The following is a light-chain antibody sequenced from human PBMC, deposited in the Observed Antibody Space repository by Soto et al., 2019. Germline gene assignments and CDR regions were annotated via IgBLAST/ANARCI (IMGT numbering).Light chain of an antibody. V-gene: IGLV1-40*01. CDR1: SSNIGGGYD. J-gene: IGLJ2*01. CDR3: QSYDSSLSGSV. CDR2: GNS. Sequence: QLVLTQPPSVSGAPGQRVTISCTGSSSNIGGGYDVHWYQQLPGTAPKLLMYGNSNRPSGVPERFSGSKSGTSASLAITGLQAEDEADYYCQSYDSSLSGSVFGGGTKLTVL.